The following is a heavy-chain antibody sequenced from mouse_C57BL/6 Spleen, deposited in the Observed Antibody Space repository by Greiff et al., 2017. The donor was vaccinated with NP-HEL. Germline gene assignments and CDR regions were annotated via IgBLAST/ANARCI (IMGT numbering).Heavy chain of an antibody. J-gene: IGHJ4*01. V-gene: IGHV1-80*01. D-gene: IGHD2-3*01. CDR1: GYAFSSYW. CDR2: IYPGDGDT. Sequence: VNVVESGAELVKPGASVKISCKASGYAFSSYWMNWVKQRPGKGLEWIGQIYPGDGDTNYNGKFKGKATLTADKSSSTAYMQLSSLTSEDSAVYFCAGGGYSDYYAMDYWGQGTSVTVSS. CDR3: AGGGYSDYYAMDY.